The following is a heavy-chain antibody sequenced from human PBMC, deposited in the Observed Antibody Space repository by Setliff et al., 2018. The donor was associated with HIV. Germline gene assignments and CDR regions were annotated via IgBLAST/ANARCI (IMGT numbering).Heavy chain of an antibody. V-gene: IGHV4-39*07. Sequence: SETLSLTCTVSGGSISSSSYYWGWIRQPPGKGLEWIGSIYYSGSTYYNPSLKSRVTISLDKSKNQFSLKLTSVTAADTAVYYCARGTYYYETSGYHYDKTWAGTCFDYWGQGALVTVSS. J-gene: IGHJ4*02. D-gene: IGHD3-22*01. CDR3: ARGTYYYETSGYHYDKTWAGTCFDY. CDR2: IYYSGST. CDR1: GGSISSSSYY.